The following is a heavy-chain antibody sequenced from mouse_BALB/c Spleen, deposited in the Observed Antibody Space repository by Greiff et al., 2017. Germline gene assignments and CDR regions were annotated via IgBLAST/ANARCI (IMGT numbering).Heavy chain of an antibody. J-gene: IGHJ3*01. Sequence: VKLMESGPGLVAPSQSLSITCTVSGFSLTSYGVHWVRQPPGKGLEWLGVIWAGGSTNYNSALMSRLSISKDNSKSQVFLKMNSLQTDDTAMYYCARDKDTTANWFAYWGQGTLVTVSA. CDR2: IWAGGST. D-gene: IGHD1-2*01. CDR1: GFSLTSYG. CDR3: ARDKDTTANWFAY. V-gene: IGHV2-9*02.